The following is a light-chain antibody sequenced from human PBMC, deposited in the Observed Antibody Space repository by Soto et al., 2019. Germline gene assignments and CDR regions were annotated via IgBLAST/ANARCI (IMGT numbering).Light chain of an antibody. J-gene: IGKJ4*01. Sequence: EIVMTQSPATLSVSPGERATPSCRASQSVSSNLAWYQQKPGQAPRLLIYGASTRATGIPARFSGSGSGTAFTLTISRLQSEDFAGYYCQQYNNWPLTFGGGTKVEIK. V-gene: IGKV3-15*01. CDR2: GAS. CDR3: QQYNNWPLT. CDR1: QSVSSN.